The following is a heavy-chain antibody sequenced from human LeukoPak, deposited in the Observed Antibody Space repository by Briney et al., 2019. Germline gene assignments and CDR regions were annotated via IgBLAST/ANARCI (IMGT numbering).Heavy chain of an antibody. CDR3: ARGLPKWELHNWFDP. D-gene: IGHD1-26*01. CDR1: GGSFSGYY. V-gene: IGHV4-34*01. Sequence: SETLSLTCAVYGGSFSGYYWSWIRQPPGKGLECIGEIHHSGSTNYNPSLKSRVTISVDTSKNQFSLKLSSVTAADTAVYYCARGLPKWELHNWFDPWGQGTLVTVSS. J-gene: IGHJ5*02. CDR2: IHHSGST.